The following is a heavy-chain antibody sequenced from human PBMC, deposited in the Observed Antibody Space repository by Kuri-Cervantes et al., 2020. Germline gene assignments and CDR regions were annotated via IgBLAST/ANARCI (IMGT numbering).Heavy chain of an antibody. CDR1: GFTFSSYG. CDR2: IWYDGSNK. V-gene: IGHV3-33*01. CDR3: ARGCSSRSCFYYFDQ. D-gene: IGHD2-2*01. Sequence: GESLKISCAASGFTFSSYGMHWVRQAPGKGLEWVAVIWYDGSNKYYADSVKGRFTISRDNAKNSLYLQMNSLRADDTAVYYCARGCSSRSCFYYFDQWGQGTLVTVSS. J-gene: IGHJ4*02.